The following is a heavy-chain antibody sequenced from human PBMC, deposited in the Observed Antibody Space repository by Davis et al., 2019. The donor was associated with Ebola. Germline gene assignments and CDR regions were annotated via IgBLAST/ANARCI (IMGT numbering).Heavy chain of an antibody. CDR3: AKSDRMDV. J-gene: IGHJ6*02. CDR2: IGGSGDST. D-gene: IGHD3-22*01. Sequence: WVRRAPGKGLEWVSGIGGSGDSTHYADSVKGRFTISRDNSKNTLFLQMNSLRAEDTAVYYCAKSDRMDVWGQGTTVTVSS. V-gene: IGHV3-23*01.